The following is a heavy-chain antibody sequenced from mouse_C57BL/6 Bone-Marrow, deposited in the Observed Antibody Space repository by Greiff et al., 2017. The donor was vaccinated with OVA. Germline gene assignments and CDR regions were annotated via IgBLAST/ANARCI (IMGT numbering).Heavy chain of an antibody. D-gene: IGHD4-1*01. J-gene: IGHJ3*01. CDR3: ARGTGARFAY. V-gene: IGHV5-4*03. CDR1: GFTFSSYA. CDR2: ISDGGSYT. Sequence: EVKLMESGGGLVKPGGSLKLSCAASGFTFSSYAMSWVRQTPEKRLEWVATISDGGSYTYYPDNVKGLFTISRDNAKNNLYLQMSHLKSEDTAMYYCARGTGARFAYWGQGTLVTVSA.